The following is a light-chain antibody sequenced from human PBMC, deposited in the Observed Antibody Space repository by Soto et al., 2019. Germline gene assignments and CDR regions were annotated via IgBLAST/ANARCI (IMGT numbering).Light chain of an antibody. J-gene: IGLJ2*01. CDR1: SGHSSYA. CDR3: QTWGTGIGV. Sequence: QLVLTQSPSASASLGASVILTCTLSSGHSSYAIAWHQQQPDKGPRYLMSLNSDGSHTKGDGIPDRFSGSSSGAERYLTISSLQSEDEADYYCQTWGTGIGVFGGGTKVTVL. V-gene: IGLV4-69*01. CDR2: LNSDGSH.